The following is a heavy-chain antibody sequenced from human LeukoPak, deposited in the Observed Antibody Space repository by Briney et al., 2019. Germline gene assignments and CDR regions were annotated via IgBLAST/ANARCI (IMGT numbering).Heavy chain of an antibody. V-gene: IGHV1-2*02. J-gene: IGHJ4*02. D-gene: IGHD4-23*01. CDR1: GYTFTGYY. Sequence: ASVKVSCKASGYTFTGYYMHWVRQAPGQGLEWMGWINPNSGGTNYAQKFQGRVTMTRDTSISTAYMELSRLRSDDTAVYYCARSPVDYSSVDYFDYWGQGTLVTVSS. CDR2: INPNSGGT. CDR3: ARSPVDYSSVDYFDY.